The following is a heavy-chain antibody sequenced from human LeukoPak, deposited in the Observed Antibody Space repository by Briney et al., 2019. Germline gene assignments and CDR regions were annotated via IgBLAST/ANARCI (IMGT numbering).Heavy chain of an antibody. J-gene: IGHJ4*02. CDR2: IYPGDSNT. CDR3: ARFKATVTAPFDY. D-gene: IGHD4-17*01. CDR1: GYSFTNYW. Sequence: GESLKISCKGSGYSFTNYWIGWVRQMPGKGLEWVGIIYPGDSNTRYSPSFQGQVTISADKSISTAYLQWSSLKASDSAMYYCARFKATVTAPFDYWGQGTLVTVSS. V-gene: IGHV5-51*01.